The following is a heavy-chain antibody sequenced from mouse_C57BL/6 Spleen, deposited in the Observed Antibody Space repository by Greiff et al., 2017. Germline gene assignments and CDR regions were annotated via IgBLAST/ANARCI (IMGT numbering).Heavy chain of an antibody. CDR3: ARGRDYDWYFDV. CDR1: GYTFTDYN. V-gene: IGHV1-22*01. Sequence: VQLQQSGPELVKPGASVKMSCKASGYTFTDYNMHWVKQSHGKSLEWIGYINPNNGGTSYNQKFKGKATLTVNKSSSTAYMELRSLTSEDSAVYYCARGRDYDWYFDVWGTGTTVTVSS. D-gene: IGHD2-4*01. CDR2: INPNNGGT. J-gene: IGHJ1*03.